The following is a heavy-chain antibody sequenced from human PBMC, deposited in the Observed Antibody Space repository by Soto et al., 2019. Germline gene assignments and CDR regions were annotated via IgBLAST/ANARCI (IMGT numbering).Heavy chain of an antibody. CDR2: MNPNSGNT. CDR1: GYTFTSYD. CDR3: ARTVGYYYGMDV. Sequence: GASVKVSCKASGYTFTSYDINWVRQATGQGLEWMGWMNPNSGNTGYAQKFQGRVTMTRNTSISTAYMELSSLRSEDTAVYYCARTVGYYYGMDVWGQGTTVTVSS. J-gene: IGHJ6*02. D-gene: IGHD4-17*01. V-gene: IGHV1-8*01.